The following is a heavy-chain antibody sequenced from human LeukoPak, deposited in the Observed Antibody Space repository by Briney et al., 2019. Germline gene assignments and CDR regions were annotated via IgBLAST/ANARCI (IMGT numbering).Heavy chain of an antibody. CDR3: AKDGGQGADY. J-gene: IGHJ4*02. CDR1: GFSFSIYA. CDR2: FSGRSGST. V-gene: IGHV3-23*01. D-gene: IGHD3-16*01. Sequence: GGSLRLSCAASGFSFSIYAMSWVRQAPGQGLEWVSGFSGRSGSTYYADSVKGRFTISRDNSKNTLYLQMNSLRADDTAVYYCAKDGGQGADYWGQGTLVTVSS.